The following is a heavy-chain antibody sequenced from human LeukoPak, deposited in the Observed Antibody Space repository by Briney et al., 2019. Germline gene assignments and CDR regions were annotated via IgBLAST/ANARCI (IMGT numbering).Heavy chain of an antibody. Sequence: ASVKVSCKASGGTFSSYAINWVRQAPGQGLEWMGGIIPIFGTANFAQKFQGRVTITADESTSTAYMELSSLRSEDTAVYYCARGPSVVTPYSDYWGQGTLVTVSS. CDR3: ARGPSVVTPYSDY. D-gene: IGHD4-23*01. CDR1: GGTFSSYA. CDR2: IIPIFGTA. V-gene: IGHV1-69*13. J-gene: IGHJ4*02.